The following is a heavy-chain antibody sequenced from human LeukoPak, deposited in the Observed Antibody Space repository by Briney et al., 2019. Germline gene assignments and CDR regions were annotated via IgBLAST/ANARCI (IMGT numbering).Heavy chain of an antibody. D-gene: IGHD3-3*01. CDR3: ARHSRDFWSGYHFDY. Sequence: SETLSLTCTGSGGSISSYYWSWIRQPPGKGLEWIGYIYYSGSTNYNPSLKSRVTISVDTSKNQFSLKLSSVTAADTAVYYCARHSRDFWSGYHFDYWGQGTLVTVSS. CDR2: IYYSGST. V-gene: IGHV4-59*08. CDR1: GGSISSYY. J-gene: IGHJ4*02.